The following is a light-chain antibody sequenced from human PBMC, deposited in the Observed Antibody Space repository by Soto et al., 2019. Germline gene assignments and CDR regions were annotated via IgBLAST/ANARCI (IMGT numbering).Light chain of an antibody. V-gene: IGKV3-11*01. Sequence: EIVFTQSPATLSFSRGERAALSCRASQSISTYLAWYQQKPGQAPRLFIYDASNRATGIPARFSGSGSGTDFTLTISSLEPEDFAVYYCQQRSKWPITLGQGTRLEIK. J-gene: IGKJ5*01. CDR1: QSISTY. CDR3: QQRSKWPIT. CDR2: DAS.